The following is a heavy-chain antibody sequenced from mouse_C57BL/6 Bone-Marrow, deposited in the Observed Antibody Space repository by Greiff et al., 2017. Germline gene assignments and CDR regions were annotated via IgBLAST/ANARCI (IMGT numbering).Heavy chain of an antibody. J-gene: IGHJ1*03. CDR2: ISNLAYSI. V-gene: IGHV5-15*01. Sequence: EVKLVESGGGLVQPGGSLKLSCAASGFTFSDYGMAWVRQAPRKGPAWVAFISNLAYSIYYADTVTGRFTISRENAKNTLYLEMSRLRSEDTAMYYCARQAPYSYVDVWGTGTTVTVSS. CDR1: GFTFSDYG. CDR3: ARQAPYSYVDV.